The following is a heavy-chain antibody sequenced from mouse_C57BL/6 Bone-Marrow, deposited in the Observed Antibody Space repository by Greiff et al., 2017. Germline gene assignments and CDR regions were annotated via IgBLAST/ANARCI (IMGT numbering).Heavy chain of an antibody. J-gene: IGHJ3*01. Sequence: EVQLQQSVADFVRPGASVKFSCTASGFTFKNTSMPWVHQRPEQGLEWIGRIDPANGNTKYAPNFQGRATITADTSCNTAYLQLSSLISEDTAIYYCAPNWFAYWGQGTLVTVSA. CDR3: APNWFAY. CDR1: GFTFKNTS. V-gene: IGHV14-3*01. CDR2: IDPANGNT.